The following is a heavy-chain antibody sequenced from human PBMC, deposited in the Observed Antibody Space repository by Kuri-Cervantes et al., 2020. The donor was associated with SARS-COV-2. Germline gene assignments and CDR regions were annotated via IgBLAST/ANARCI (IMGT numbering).Heavy chain of an antibody. V-gene: IGHV4-4*07. J-gene: IGHJ5*02. D-gene: IGHD3-3*01. CDR3: ARVISITIFGVAVLGHGWFDP. Sequence: GSLRLSCTVSGGSTSSYYWSWIRQPAGKGLEWIGRIYTCGSTNYNPSPKSRVTMSVDTSKTQFSLKLRSVTAADTAVYYCARVISITIFGVAVLGHGWFDPWGQGTLVTVSS. CDR1: GGSTSSYY. CDR2: IYTCGST.